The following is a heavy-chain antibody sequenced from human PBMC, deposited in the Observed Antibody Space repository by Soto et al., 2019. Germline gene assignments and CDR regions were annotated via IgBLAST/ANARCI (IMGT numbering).Heavy chain of an antibody. J-gene: IGHJ4*02. CDR3: ARSPGYSYGDY. Sequence: ASVKVSCKASGYTFTSYAMHWVRQAPGQRLEWMGWINAGNGNTKYSQKFQGRVTITRDTSASTAYMELSSLRSEDSAVYYCARSPGYSYGDYWGQGTLVTVSS. CDR1: GYTFTSYA. D-gene: IGHD5-18*01. CDR2: INAGNGNT. V-gene: IGHV1-3*01.